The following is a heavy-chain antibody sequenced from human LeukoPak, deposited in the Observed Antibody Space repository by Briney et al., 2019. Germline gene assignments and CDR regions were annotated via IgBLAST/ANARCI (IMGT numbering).Heavy chain of an antibody. V-gene: IGHV3-23*01. J-gene: IGHJ4*02. Sequence: PGGSLRLSCAASGFTFSSYGMSWVRQSPGKGLEWVSAISGTGGSTHYADSVKGRCTISRDNSKNTLYLQMSSLRAEDTAVYYCARGMGYFDYWGQGILVTVSS. CDR3: ARGMGYFDY. CDR1: GFTFSSYG. D-gene: IGHD5-24*01. CDR2: ISGTGGST.